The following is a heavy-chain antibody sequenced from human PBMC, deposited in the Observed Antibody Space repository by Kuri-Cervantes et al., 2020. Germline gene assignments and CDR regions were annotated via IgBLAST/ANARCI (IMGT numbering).Heavy chain of an antibody. D-gene: IGHD1-26*01. J-gene: IGHJ4*02. CDR2: ISSSSSYI. CDR3: ARSSGSSRSQYSFDY. CDR1: GFTFSSYS. V-gene: IGHV3-21*01. Sequence: GGSLRLSCAASGFTFSSYSMNWVRQAPGKGLEWVSSISSSSSYIYYADSVKGRFTISRDNAENSLYLQMSSLRAEDTAVYYCARSSGSSRSQYSFDYWGQGTLVTVSS.